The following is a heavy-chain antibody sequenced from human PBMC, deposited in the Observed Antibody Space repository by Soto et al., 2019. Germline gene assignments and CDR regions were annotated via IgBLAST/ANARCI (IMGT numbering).Heavy chain of an antibody. CDR3: VRDRGWFDP. CDR2: IKQDGSEE. J-gene: IGHJ5*02. CDR1: GFTFSSFW. D-gene: IGHD3-10*01. Sequence: GGSLRLSCTASGFSASGFTFSSFWMSWVRQAPGKGLEWVANIKQDGSEEYYVDSVKGRFTVSRDNAKNSLYLQMESLRVEDTAVYYCVRDRGWFDPWGQGTLVTVSS. V-gene: IGHV3-7*01.